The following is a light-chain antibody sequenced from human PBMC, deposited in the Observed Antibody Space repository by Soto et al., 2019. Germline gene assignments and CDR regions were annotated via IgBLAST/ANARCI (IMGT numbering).Light chain of an antibody. CDR3: HQYGSSPWT. Sequence: EIVLTQSPGTLSLSPGERATLSCRASQSVSTNYLAWYQQKLGQAPRLLIYGASSRATGIPDRFSGSGSGTDFTLTISRREPEDFTVYYCHQYGSSPWTFGQGTKVEI. CDR2: GAS. J-gene: IGKJ1*01. V-gene: IGKV3-20*01. CDR1: QSVSTNY.